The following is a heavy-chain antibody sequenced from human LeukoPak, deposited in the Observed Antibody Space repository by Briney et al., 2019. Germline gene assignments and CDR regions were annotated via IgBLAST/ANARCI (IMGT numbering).Heavy chain of an antibody. CDR3: ARVVGASPGNAFDI. CDR2: IRTHNGNR. Sequence: ASVTVSCKASGYTFNNYELSWVRQAPGQGLEWMGWIRTHNGNRVYAQKFQGRVILTTDTSTSTAYMELESLVSGDTAVYYCARVVGASPGNAFDIWGQGTMVTVSS. CDR1: GYTFNNYE. D-gene: IGHD1-26*01. V-gene: IGHV1-18*01. J-gene: IGHJ3*02.